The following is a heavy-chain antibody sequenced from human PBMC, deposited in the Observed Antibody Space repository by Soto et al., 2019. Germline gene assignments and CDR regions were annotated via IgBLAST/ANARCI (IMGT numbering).Heavy chain of an antibody. CDR3: ARWGRDYYDSSGYYY. D-gene: IGHD3-22*01. V-gene: IGHV4-38-2*01. J-gene: IGHJ4*02. Sequence: PAETLCLTCAVSVYSISIGYYLGCIRQPPGKGLEWIGSIYHSGSTYYNPSLKSRVTISVDTSKNQFSLKLSSVTAADTAVYYCARWGRDYYDSSGYYYWGQGTLVTGSS. CDR1: VYSISIGYY. CDR2: IYHSGST.